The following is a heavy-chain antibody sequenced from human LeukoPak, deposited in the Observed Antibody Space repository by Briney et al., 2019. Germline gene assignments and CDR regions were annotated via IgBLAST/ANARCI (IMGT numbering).Heavy chain of an antibody. D-gene: IGHD5-12*01. V-gene: IGHV4-59*12. CDR1: GDSISSYF. CDR3: ARDPGYSGYDSYSGYFDY. Sequence: SETLSLTCTVSGDSISSYFWSWIRQPPGKGLEWIGYIYYNERSNYNPSLRSRVTISIDTSKNQFSLKLSSVTAADTAVYYCARDPGYSGYDSYSGYFDYWGQGTLVTVSS. CDR2: IYYNERS. J-gene: IGHJ4*02.